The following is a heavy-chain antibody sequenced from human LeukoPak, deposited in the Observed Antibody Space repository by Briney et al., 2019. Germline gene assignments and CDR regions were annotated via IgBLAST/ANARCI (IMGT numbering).Heavy chain of an antibody. CDR2: IGSSGGST. Sequence: GGSLRLSCAASGFNFITADMTWVRQAPGKGLEWVSLIGSSGGSTYYEDSVRGRFTISRDNFNHTLSLQMNSLRVEDTAIYSCVKDRQLSTWGLGTMVTVSS. J-gene: IGHJ3*01. CDR1: GFNFITAD. CDR3: VKDRQLST. V-gene: IGHV3-23*01. D-gene: IGHD5-24*01.